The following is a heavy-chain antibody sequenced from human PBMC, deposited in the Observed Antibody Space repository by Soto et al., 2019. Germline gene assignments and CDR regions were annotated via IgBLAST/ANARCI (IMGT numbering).Heavy chain of an antibody. CDR3: AREIKYCSSTSCRNWYFDL. CDR1: GGTFSSYA. J-gene: IGHJ2*01. V-gene: IGHV1-69*06. CDR2: IIPIFGTA. D-gene: IGHD2-2*01. Sequence: QVQLVQSGAEVKKPGSSVKVSCKASGGTFSSYAISWVRQAPGQGLEWMGGIIPIFGTANYAQKFQGRVTITADKSTSTAYMELSSLRSEDTAVYYCAREIKYCSSTSCRNWYFDLWGRGTLVTVSS.